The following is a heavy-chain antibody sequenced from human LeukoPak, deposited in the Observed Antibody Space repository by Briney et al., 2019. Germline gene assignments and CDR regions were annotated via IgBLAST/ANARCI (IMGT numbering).Heavy chain of an antibody. V-gene: IGHV3-74*01. J-gene: IGHJ5*02. D-gene: IGHD2-2*01. CDR1: GFTFSSHW. CDR2: INADGSGT. Sequence: PGGSLRLSCAASGFTFSSHWMHWARQAPEKGLVGVAHINADGSGTYYAASVRGRFTISRDNAKNTPYLQMHSLTAEDTAVYYCVRGALRDCSYTSCSRGNWFDPWGQGTLVTVSS. CDR3: VRGALRDCSYTSCSRGNWFDP.